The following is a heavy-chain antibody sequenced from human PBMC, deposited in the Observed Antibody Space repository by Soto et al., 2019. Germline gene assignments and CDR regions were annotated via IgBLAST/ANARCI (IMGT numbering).Heavy chain of an antibody. Sequence: GGSLRLSCAASGFTFDDYAMHWVRQAPGKGLEWVSGISWNSGSIGYADSVKGRFTISRDNAKNSLYLQMNSLRAEDTALYYCAKRSDYEFDYWGQGTLVTVSS. CDR1: GFTFDDYA. CDR3: AKRSDYEFDY. D-gene: IGHD4-17*01. CDR2: ISWNSGSI. V-gene: IGHV3-9*01. J-gene: IGHJ4*02.